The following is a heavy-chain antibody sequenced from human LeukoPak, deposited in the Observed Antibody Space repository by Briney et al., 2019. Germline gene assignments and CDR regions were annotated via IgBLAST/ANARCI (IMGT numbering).Heavy chain of an antibody. V-gene: IGHV4-59*01. Sequence: SETLSLTCAHPRGSIASYFWSWIRPPPRKGLEWIGYIYSSGSTNYNPSLKSRVTISLDTSKNQFSLKLSFVTAADTAVYYCARGVAAPGTGGLSWFDPWGQGTLVTVSS. J-gene: IGHJ5*02. D-gene: IGHD6-13*01. CDR3: ARGVAAPGTGGLSWFDP. CDR2: IYSSGST. CDR1: RGSIASYF.